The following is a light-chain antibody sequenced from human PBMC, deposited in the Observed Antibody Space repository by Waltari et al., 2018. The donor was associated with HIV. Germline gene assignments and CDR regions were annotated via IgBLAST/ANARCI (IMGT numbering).Light chain of an antibody. CDR3: QQYGNSPIT. J-gene: IGKJ5*01. CDR1: QSVSSTY. CDR2: SAS. V-gene: IGKV3-20*01. Sequence: EIVLTQSPGTLSLSPGDRATLSCRASQSVSSTYLGWHQPRPGQAPRLLIYSASSRATDIPDRFSGSGSGTDFTLTISRLEPEDFAVYYCQQYGNSPITFGQGTRLEIK.